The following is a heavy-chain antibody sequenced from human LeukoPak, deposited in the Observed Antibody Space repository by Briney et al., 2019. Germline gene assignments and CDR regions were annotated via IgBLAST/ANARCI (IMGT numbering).Heavy chain of an antibody. CDR1: GFTFSSYG. CDR3: ARDKGSSWYFYFDY. J-gene: IGHJ4*02. D-gene: IGHD6-13*01. V-gene: IGHV3-33*01. CDR2: TWYDGSNE. Sequence: RGSLRLSCAASGFTFSSYGMHWVRQAPGKGLEWVAVTWYDGSNEYYADSVKGRFTISRDNSKNTLYLQMNSLRAEDTAVYYCARDKGSSWYFYFDYWGQGTLVTVSS.